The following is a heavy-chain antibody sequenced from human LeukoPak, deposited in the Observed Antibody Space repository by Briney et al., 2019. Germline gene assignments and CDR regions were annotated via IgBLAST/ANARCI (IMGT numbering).Heavy chain of an antibody. CDR2: IYYSGST. V-gene: IGHV4-59*01. D-gene: IGHD1-1*01. CDR1: GGSISSYY. J-gene: IGHJ4*02. CDR3: AREKTGVLERLSHFDY. Sequence: SETLSLTCTVSGGSISSYYWSWIRQPPGKGLEWIGYIYYSGSTNYNPSLKSRVTISVDTSKNQFSLKLSSVTAADTAVYYCAREKTGVLERLSHFDYWGQGTLVTVSS.